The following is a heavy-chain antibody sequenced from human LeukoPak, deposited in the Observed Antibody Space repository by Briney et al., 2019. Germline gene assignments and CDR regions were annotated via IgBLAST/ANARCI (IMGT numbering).Heavy chain of an antibody. CDR3: ARGGSSWSYAMDV. D-gene: IGHD6-13*01. CDR2: IYESGST. CDR1: GGSIKSHY. V-gene: IGHV4-59*11. Sequence: SETLSLTCTVPGGSIKSHYWSWIRQTPGKGLEWTGCIYESGSTYHNPSLKSRVTISVDMSKNQFSLKVSSVTAADTAVYYCARGGSSWSYAMDVWGQGTTVTVSS. J-gene: IGHJ6*02.